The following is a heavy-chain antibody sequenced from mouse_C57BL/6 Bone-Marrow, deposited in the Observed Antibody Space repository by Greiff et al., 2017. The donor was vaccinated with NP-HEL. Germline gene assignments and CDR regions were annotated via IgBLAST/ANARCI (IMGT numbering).Heavy chain of an antibody. V-gene: IGHV8-12*01. CDR2: IYWDDDK. D-gene: IGHD1-1*01. Sequence: QVTLKVSGPGILQSSQTLSLTCSSSGFSLSTSGMGVSWIRQPSGKGLEWLAHIYWDDDKRYNPSLKSRLTISKDTSRNQVFLKITSVDTADTATYYCAEGYYGSSYDWYFDVWGTGTTVTVSS. CDR3: AEGYYGSSYDWYFDV. CDR1: GFSLSTSGMG. J-gene: IGHJ1*03.